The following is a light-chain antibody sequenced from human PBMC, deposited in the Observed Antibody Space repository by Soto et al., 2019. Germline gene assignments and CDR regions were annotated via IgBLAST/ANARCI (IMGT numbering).Light chain of an antibody. V-gene: IGKV3-20*01. CDR2: GAS. CDR3: QQYGSSPPYT. CDR1: QSVSSSY. J-gene: IGKJ2*01. Sequence: EIALTQSPGTLSLSPGERATLSCRASQSVSSSYLAWYQQKPGQAPRLVIYGASNRATGIPDRFSGSGSGTDFTLTISRLEPEDFAVYYCQQYGSSPPYTFGQGTKLEIK.